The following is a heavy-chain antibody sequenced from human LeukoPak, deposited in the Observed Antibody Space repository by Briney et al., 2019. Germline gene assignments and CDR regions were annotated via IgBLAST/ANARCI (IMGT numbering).Heavy chain of an antibody. CDR2: IKDDGSEK. CDR1: GFTFTDYW. D-gene: IGHD3-16*02. Sequence: GGSLRLSCAASGFTFTDYWMSWVRQVPGKGLERVAIIKDDGSEKLYVDSVKGRFTISRDDAENSLSLQMNSLRVEDTAVYYCARVVRSHCCAFDVWGQGTTVTVSS. V-gene: IGHV3-7*01. J-gene: IGHJ3*01. CDR3: ARVVRSHCCAFDV.